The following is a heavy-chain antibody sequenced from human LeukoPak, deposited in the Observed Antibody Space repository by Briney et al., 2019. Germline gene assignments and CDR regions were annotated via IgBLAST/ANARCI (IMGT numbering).Heavy chain of an antibody. J-gene: IGHJ4*02. CDR3: SRGLHDYGDSNYYFDQ. D-gene: IGHD4-17*01. V-gene: IGHV3-49*03. CDR1: GFSFGDDA. CDR2: IRKKGYGETT. Sequence: GGSLRLSCTASGFSFGDDAWSWFRQAPGRGLEFVSFIRKKGYGETTDYAASVRGRFTISRDDAKSTAYLQMNSLEIEDTALYYCSRGLHDYGDSNYYFDQWGQGTQVTVSS.